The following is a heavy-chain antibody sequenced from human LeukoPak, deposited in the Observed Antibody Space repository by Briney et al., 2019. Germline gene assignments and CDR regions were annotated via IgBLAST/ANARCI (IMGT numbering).Heavy chain of an antibody. J-gene: IGHJ4*02. V-gene: IGHV4-34*01. CDR1: GGSFSGYY. CDR3: ARARPWGPSDY. D-gene: IGHD7-27*01. Sequence: PSETLSLTCAVYGGSFSGYYWSWIRQPPGKGLEWIGGINHSGSTNYNPSLKSRVTISVDTSKNQFSLKLSSVTAADTAVYYCARARPWGPSDYWGQGTLVTVSS. CDR2: INHSGST.